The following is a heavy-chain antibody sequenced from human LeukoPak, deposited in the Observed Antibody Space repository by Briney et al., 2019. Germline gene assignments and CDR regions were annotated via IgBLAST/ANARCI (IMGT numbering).Heavy chain of an antibody. Sequence: GASVKVSCKASGYTFTSYYMHWVRQAPGQGLEWMRIINPSGGSTSYAQKFQGRVTMTRDTSTSTVYMELSSLRSEDTAVYYCARNSGSFPVNYYFDYWGQGTLVTVSS. CDR1: GYTFTSYY. CDR2: INPSGGST. D-gene: IGHD1-26*01. J-gene: IGHJ4*02. CDR3: ARNSGSFPVNYYFDY. V-gene: IGHV1-46*01.